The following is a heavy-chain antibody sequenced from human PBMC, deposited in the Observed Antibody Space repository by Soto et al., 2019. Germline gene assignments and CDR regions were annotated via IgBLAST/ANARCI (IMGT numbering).Heavy chain of an antibody. CDR1: GYPLSTYG. CDR2: ISTHNGYT. J-gene: IGHJ4*02. D-gene: IGHD2-2*01. V-gene: IGHV1-18*01. Sequence: ASVKVSCKASGYPLSTYGISWVRQAPGQGLEWMGWISTHNGYTKYTEKFQGRVIMTTDTSTSTAYMELRSLRTDDTAVYYCAREYCSGTSCFGSDYWGQGTLVTVSS. CDR3: AREYCSGTSCFGSDY.